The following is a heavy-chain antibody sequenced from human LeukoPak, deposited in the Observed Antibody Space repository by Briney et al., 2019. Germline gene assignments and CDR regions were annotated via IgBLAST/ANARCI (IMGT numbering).Heavy chain of an antibody. V-gene: IGHV1-2*06. Sequence: ASVTVSCKASGYTFTGYYMHWVRQAPGQGLEWMGRINPNPGGTNYAQKLQRRVTMTTDTSLTTAYIQLRRLRSDATAAYYCARDHSDILTGHYLDYWGQGTLVTVSS. CDR1: GYTFTGYY. CDR3: ARDHSDILTGHYLDY. CDR2: INPNPGGT. D-gene: IGHD3-9*01. J-gene: IGHJ4*02.